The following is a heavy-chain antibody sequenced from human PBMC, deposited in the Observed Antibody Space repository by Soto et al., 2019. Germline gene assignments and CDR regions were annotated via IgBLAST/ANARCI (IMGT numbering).Heavy chain of an antibody. Sequence: AASVKVSCKTSGYSFTNSGITWVRQAPGKGLEWMGWISAYNGNTNYAQKLQGRVTMTTDTSTSTAYMELRSLRSDDTAVYYCARARDSSSRPGYAFDIWGQGTMVTVSS. V-gene: IGHV1-18*01. D-gene: IGHD6-6*01. CDR1: GYSFTNSG. J-gene: IGHJ3*02. CDR2: ISAYNGNT. CDR3: ARARDSSSRPGYAFDI.